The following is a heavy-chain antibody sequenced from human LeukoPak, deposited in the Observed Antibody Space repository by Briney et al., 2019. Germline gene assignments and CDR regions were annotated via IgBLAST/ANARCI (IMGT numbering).Heavy chain of an antibody. V-gene: IGHV1-2*02. CDR2: INPNSGGT. Sequence: ASVKVSCKTSGYTFITYYIHWLRQAPGQGLEWVGWINPNSGGTNYAQKFQGRVTMTRDTSISTAYMELSRLRSDDTAVYYCARVRYGSGNPDYYYYYYMDVWGKGTTVTVSS. CDR1: GYTFITYY. CDR3: ARVRYGSGNPDYYYYYYMDV. J-gene: IGHJ6*03. D-gene: IGHD3-10*01.